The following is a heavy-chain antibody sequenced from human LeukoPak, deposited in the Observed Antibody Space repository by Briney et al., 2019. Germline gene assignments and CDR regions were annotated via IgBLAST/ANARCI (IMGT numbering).Heavy chain of an antibody. V-gene: IGHV4-39*07. D-gene: IGHD2-15*01. J-gene: IGHJ3*02. CDR1: GGSISSSSYY. CDR2: IYYSGST. CDR3: ARYVEVAAKHAFDI. Sequence: SETLSLTCTVSGGSISSSSYYWGWIRQPPGKGLEWIGSIYYSGSTYYNPSLKSRVTISVDTSKNQFSLKLSSVTAADTAVYYCARYVEVAAKHAFDIWGQGTTVTVSS.